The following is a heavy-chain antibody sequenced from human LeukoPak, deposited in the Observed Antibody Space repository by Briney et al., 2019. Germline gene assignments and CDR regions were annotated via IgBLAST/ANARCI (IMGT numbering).Heavy chain of an antibody. CDR1: GDSISSSSYY. CDR2: IYYSGST. D-gene: IGHD3-22*01. V-gene: IGHV4-39*01. Sequence: PSETLSLTCTVSGDSISSSSYYWGWIRQPPGKGLEWIGSIYYSGSTYYNPSLKSRVTISVDTSKNQFSLKLSSVTAADTAVYYCARCDHYYDSSGTISYFDYWGQGTLVTVSS. CDR3: ARCDHYYDSSGTISYFDY. J-gene: IGHJ4*02.